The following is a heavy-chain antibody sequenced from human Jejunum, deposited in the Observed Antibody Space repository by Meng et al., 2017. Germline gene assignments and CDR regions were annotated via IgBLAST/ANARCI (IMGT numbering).Heavy chain of an antibody. J-gene: IGHJ4*02. V-gene: IGHV4-30-2*01. D-gene: IGHD6-6*01. Sequence: QLQLQESGSGLVQPSQTLPLTCAVSGGSISSGAYSWSWIRQPPGKGLEWIGHSYHTGSSNYNPSLESRVTISVDRSKNQFSLKLTSVTAADTAVYYCATIQSSPHFFNYWGQGTLVTVSS. CDR3: ATIQSSPHFFNY. CDR1: GGSISSGAYS. CDR2: SYHTGSS.